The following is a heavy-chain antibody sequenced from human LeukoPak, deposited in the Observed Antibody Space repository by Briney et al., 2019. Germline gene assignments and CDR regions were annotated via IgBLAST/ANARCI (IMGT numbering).Heavy chain of an antibody. J-gene: IGHJ6*02. Sequence: PSETLSLTCTVSGGSISSYYWSWIRQPAGKGLEWIGRIYTSGSTNYNPSLKSRVTMPVDTSKNQFSLKLSSVTAADTAVYYCARDRNSGYYYYGMDVWGQGTTVTVSS. V-gene: IGHV4-4*07. CDR2: IYTSGST. D-gene: IGHD4-23*01. CDR1: GGSISSYY. CDR3: ARDRNSGYYYYGMDV.